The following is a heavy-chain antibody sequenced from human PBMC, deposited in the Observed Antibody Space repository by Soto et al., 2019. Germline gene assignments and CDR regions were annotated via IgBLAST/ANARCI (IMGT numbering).Heavy chain of an antibody. D-gene: IGHD3-10*01. V-gene: IGHV3-30-3*01. CDR2: ISYDGSNK. Sequence: QVQLVESGGGVVQPGRSLRLSCAASGFTFSSYAMHWVRQAPGKGLEWVAVISYDGSNKYYADSVKGRFTISRDDAKKTLYLQMGSLRSEDTGVYWCERGRGVYGSAYWGQGTVVTVSS. CDR3: ERGRGVYGSAY. CDR1: GFTFSSYA. J-gene: IGHJ4*02.